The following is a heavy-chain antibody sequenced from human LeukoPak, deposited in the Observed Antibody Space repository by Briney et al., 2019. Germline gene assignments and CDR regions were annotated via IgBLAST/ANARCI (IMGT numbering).Heavy chain of an antibody. D-gene: IGHD2-2*02. J-gene: IGHJ4*02. CDR2: FFSTGRT. V-gene: IGHV4-39*01. CDR3: ARGAPAADIVVVPAAITDY. CDR1: GGSVSSSNHH. Sequence: PSETLSLTCNVSGGSVSSSNHHWAWIRQSPGMGLEWVGTFFSTGRTSQNPDPSLKGRVTLSVDTSRNQFSLKLSSVTAADTAVYYCARGAPAADIVVVPAAITDYWGQGTLVTVSS.